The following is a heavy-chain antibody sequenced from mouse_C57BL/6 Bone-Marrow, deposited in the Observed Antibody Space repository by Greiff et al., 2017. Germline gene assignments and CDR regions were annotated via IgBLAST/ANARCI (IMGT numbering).Heavy chain of an antibody. J-gene: IGHJ2*01. CDR3: ARQGYDYLDY. CDR1: GFTFSSYG. D-gene: IGHD2-4*01. V-gene: IGHV5-6*01. Sequence: EVHLVESGGDLVKPGGSLKLSCAASGFTFSSYGMSWVRQTPDKRLEWVATISSGGSYTYYPDSVKGRFTISRDNAKNTLYLQMSRLKSEDTAMYYCARQGYDYLDYWGQGTTLTVSS. CDR2: ISSGGSYT.